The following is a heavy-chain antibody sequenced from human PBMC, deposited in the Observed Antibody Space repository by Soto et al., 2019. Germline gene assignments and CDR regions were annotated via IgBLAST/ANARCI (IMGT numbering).Heavy chain of an antibody. D-gene: IGHD2-15*01. V-gene: IGHV4-34*01. CDR1: GGSFSGYY. CDR2: INHSGST. J-gene: IGHJ4*02. Sequence: QVQLQQWGAGLLKPSETLSLTCAVYGGSFSGYYWSWIRQPPGKGLEWIGEINHSGSTNYNPSLKSRVPISVDTSKNQFSLKLSSVTAADTAVYYCARAVRYCSGGSCYSGYSQSKRNYFDYWGQGTLVTVSS. CDR3: ARAVRYCSGGSCYSGYSQSKRNYFDY.